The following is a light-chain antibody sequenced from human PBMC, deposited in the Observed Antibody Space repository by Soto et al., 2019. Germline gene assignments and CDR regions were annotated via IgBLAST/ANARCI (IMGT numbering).Light chain of an antibody. V-gene: IGKV1-5*03. Sequence: DIQMTQSPSTLSASVGDRVTITCRAGQSIDSWLAWYQQKPGKAPKLLIYKASYLESGVPSRFSGSGSGTEFTLTISSLQPDDFATYYCQQYNVYSLTFGGGTKVELK. J-gene: IGKJ4*01. CDR1: QSIDSW. CDR3: QQYNVYSLT. CDR2: KAS.